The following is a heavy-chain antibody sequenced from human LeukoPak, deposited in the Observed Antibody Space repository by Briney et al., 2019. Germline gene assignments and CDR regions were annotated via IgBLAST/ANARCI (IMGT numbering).Heavy chain of an antibody. J-gene: IGHJ4*02. CDR2: IPYDGRDT. CDR1: GSTFSSNG. D-gene: IGHD3-10*01. Sequence: GGSLRLSCAASGSTFSSNGMYLVRQAPGEELEWVAFIPYDGRDTYYAYSVKGRFTISRKNSKNTLYLQMINLRAEDTAVYYCAKESSASYYFDYWGQGTLVTVSS. V-gene: IGHV3-30*02. CDR3: AKESSASYYFDY.